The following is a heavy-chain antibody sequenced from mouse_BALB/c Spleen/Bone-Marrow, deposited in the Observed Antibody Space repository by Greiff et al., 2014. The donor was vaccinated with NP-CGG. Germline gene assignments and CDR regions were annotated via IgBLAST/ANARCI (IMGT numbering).Heavy chain of an antibody. CDR3: ARNGYYGWSAY. J-gene: IGHJ3*01. D-gene: IGHD2-3*01. Sequence: DVMLVESGGGLVQPGGSLKLSCAASGFDFSGYWMNWVRQAPGKGLEWIGEINPDSSTINYTPSLKDKFIISRDNAKNTLYLQMSKVRSEDTALYYCARNGYYGWSAYWGQGTLVTVSA. CDR2: INPDSSTI. V-gene: IGHV4-1*02. CDR1: GFDFSGYW.